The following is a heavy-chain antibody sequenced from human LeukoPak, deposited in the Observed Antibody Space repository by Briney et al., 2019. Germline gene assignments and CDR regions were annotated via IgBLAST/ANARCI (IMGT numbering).Heavy chain of an antibody. D-gene: IGHD5-18*01. CDR3: AKETAARRRNNWFDP. V-gene: IGHV3-23*01. CDR2: IGGSGGST. J-gene: IGHJ5*02. CDR1: GFTFSTYA. Sequence: GGSLRLSCAASGFTFSTYAMSWVRQAPGKGLEWVSAIGGSGGSTYYADSVKGRFTISRDNSKNTLYLQMNSLRAEDTAVYYCAKETAARRRNNWFDPWGQGTLVTVSS.